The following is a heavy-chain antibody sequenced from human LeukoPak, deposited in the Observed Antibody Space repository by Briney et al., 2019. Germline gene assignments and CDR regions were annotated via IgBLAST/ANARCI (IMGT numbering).Heavy chain of an antibody. J-gene: IGHJ6*04. CDR3: ARVGGSGSEAYYYYGMDV. D-gene: IGHD3-10*01. CDR1: GGTFSSYA. Sequence: ASVKVPCKASGGTFSSYAISWVRQAPGQGLEWMGGIIPIFGTANYAQKFQGRVTITADESTSTAYMELSSLRSEDTAVYYCARVGGSGSEAYYYYGMDVWGKGTTVTVSS. CDR2: IIPIFGTA. V-gene: IGHV1-69*13.